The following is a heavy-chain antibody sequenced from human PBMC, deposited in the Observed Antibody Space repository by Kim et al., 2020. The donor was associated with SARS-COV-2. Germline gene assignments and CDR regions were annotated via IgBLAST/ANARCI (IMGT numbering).Heavy chain of an antibody. CDR1: GGTFSSYA. D-gene: IGHD6-13*01. J-gene: IGHJ3*02. CDR3: RQQLENDAFDI. V-gene: IGHV1-69*13. CDR2: IIPIFGTA. Sequence: SVKVSCKASGGTFSSYAISWVRQAPGQGLEWMGGIIPIFGTANYAQKFQGRVTITADESTSTAYMELSSLRSEDTAVYYCRQQLENDAFDIWGQGTMVTVSS.